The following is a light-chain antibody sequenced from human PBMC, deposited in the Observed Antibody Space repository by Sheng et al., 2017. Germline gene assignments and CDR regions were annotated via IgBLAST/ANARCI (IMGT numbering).Light chain of an antibody. CDR3: QQLNSFPIT. V-gene: IGKV1-9*01. Sequence: DIQVTQSPSFLSASVGDRVTITCRASQGISSYLDWYQQKPGKAPKLLIYAASTLQSGVPSRFSGSGSGTEFTLTISSLQPEDFATYYCQQLNSFPITFGQGTRLXIK. CDR2: AAS. CDR1: QGISSY. J-gene: IGKJ5*01.